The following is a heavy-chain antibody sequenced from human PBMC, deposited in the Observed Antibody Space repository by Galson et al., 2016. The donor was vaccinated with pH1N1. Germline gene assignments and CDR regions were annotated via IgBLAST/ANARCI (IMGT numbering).Heavy chain of an antibody. D-gene: IGHD1-26*01. CDR1: TFTFSRHG. J-gene: IGHJ3*01. CDR3: VRVQSGDLGAFDF. CDR2: ISGDSTRI. Sequence: SLRLSCAASTFTFSRHGMNWVRQAPGKGLEWISYISGDSTRIFYADSVKGRFTISRDNAKNSLYLHMNSLRVEDTAVYYCVRVQSGDLGAFDFWGPGTVVTVSS. V-gene: IGHV3-48*04.